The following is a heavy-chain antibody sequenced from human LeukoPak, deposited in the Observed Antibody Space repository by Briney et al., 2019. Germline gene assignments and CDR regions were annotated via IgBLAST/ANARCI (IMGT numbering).Heavy chain of an antibody. CDR1: GGSISSGSYY. D-gene: IGHD3-22*01. CDR2: IYTSGST. Sequence: SQTLSLTCTVSGGSISSGSYYWSWIPQPAGKGLEWIGRIYTSGSTNYNPSLKSRVTISVDTSKNQFSLKLSSVTAADTAVYYCARDWGYDSSGYYVSYFDYWGQGTLVTVSS. V-gene: IGHV4-61*02. CDR3: ARDWGYDSSGYYVSYFDY. J-gene: IGHJ4*02.